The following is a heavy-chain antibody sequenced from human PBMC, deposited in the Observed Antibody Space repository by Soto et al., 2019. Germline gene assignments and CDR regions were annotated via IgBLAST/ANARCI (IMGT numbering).Heavy chain of an antibody. CDR2: IRSKTVGGTT. Sequence: GGTLRLSCAASGFTINNAWMSWVRQAPGKGLEWVGRIRSKTVGGTTDYAAPVKGRFTISRDDSKNTLYLQMNSLKTEDTAVYYCSADIGDTVYTFNFDYWGQGTLVTVSS. V-gene: IGHV3-15*01. CDR3: SADIGDTVYTFNFDY. D-gene: IGHD1-1*01. J-gene: IGHJ4*02. CDR1: GFTINNAW.